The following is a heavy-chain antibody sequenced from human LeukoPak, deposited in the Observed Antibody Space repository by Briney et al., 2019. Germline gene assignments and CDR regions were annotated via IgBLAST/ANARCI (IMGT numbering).Heavy chain of an antibody. CDR2: IHYSETT. J-gene: IGHJ4*02. CDR3: ARGTGLTY. V-gene: IGHV4-59*01. Sequence: PSETLSLTCTVSGGSISDYYWSWLRQPPDKGLEWIGYIHYSETTTYNPSLKSRVTISLDTSKNQFSLKLASVTAADTAVYFCARGTGLTYWGQGTLVTVSS. CDR1: GGSISDYY.